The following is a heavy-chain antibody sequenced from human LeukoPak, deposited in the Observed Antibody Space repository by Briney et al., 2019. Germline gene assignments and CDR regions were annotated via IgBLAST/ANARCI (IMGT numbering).Heavy chain of an antibody. D-gene: IGHD2-2*01. Sequence: PGGSLRPSCAASGFTFSGSAMHWVRQASGKGLEWVGRIRSKANSYATAYAASVKGRFTISRDDSKNTAYLQMDSLKTEDTAVYYCTSDTSLTYYGMDVWGQGTTVTVSS. V-gene: IGHV3-73*01. CDR1: GFTFSGSA. J-gene: IGHJ6*02. CDR3: TSDTSLTYYGMDV. CDR2: IRSKANSYAT.